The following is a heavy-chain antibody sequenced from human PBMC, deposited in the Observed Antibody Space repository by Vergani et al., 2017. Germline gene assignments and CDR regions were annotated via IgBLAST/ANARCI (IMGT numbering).Heavy chain of an antibody. J-gene: IGHJ4*01. CDR2: SRNMAYSFST. V-gene: IGHV3-72*01. CDR1: GFNFSDYY. D-gene: IGHD2-2*01. Sequence: EVQLVESGGALVQPGGSLRLSCAVSGFNFSDYYLDWIRQAPGKGLEWVGRSRNMAYSFSTPFAASVAGRFSISRDASTGSLFLQMNSLKIEETAVYFCGREGTYCSGSSCYTGVGIFDFWGQGTPVTVSS. CDR3: GREGTYCSGSSCYTGVGIFDF.